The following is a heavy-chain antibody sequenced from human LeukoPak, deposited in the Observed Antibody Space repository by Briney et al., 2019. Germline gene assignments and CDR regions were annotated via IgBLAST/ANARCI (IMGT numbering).Heavy chain of an antibody. V-gene: IGHV4-39*07. Sequence: SETLSLTCTVSGGSISSSSYYWGWIRQPPGTGLEWIGSIYYSGSTYYNPSLKSRVTISVDTSKNQFSLKLSSVTAADTAVYYCARVIAAAGYFDYWGQGTLVTVSS. J-gene: IGHJ4*02. CDR2: IYYSGST. CDR1: GGSISSSSYY. CDR3: ARVIAAAGYFDY. D-gene: IGHD6-13*01.